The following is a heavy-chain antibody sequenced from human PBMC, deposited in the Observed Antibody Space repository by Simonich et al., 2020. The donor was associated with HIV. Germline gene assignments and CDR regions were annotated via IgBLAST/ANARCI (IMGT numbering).Heavy chain of an antibody. Sequence: QVQLQQWGAGLLKPSETLSLTCAVYGGSFSGYYWSWIRQPPRKGLEWIGEINNSGTTNYKSSLNSRATISVDKSKNQFSLKLSSVTAADTAIYYCARRDRELILYFDYWGQGNLVTVSS. CDR2: INNSGTT. V-gene: IGHV4-34*01. CDR1: GGSFSGYY. CDR3: ARRDRELILYFDY. J-gene: IGHJ4*02. D-gene: IGHD3-3*01.